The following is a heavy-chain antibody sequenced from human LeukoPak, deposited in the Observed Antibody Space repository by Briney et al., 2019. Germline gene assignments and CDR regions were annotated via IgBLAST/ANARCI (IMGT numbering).Heavy chain of an antibody. Sequence: SETLSLTCTVSGGSISSSSYYWGWIRQPPGKGLEWVGSLYYSGSTYYNPSLKSRVTISVDTSKNQFSLKLSSVTAADTAVYYCANHGRAIAASGAKDYFDYWGQGTLVTVSS. V-gene: IGHV4-39*01. J-gene: IGHJ4*02. CDR2: LYYSGST. CDR3: ANHGRAIAASGAKDYFDY. D-gene: IGHD6-13*01. CDR1: GGSISSSSYY.